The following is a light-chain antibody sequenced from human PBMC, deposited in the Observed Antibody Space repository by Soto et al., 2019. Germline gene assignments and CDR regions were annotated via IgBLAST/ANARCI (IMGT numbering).Light chain of an antibody. CDR2: DAS. Sequence: EIVMTQSPATLSVSPGERATLSCRASQSVSSNLAWYQQKPGQAPRLLIYDASTRATGIPARFSCSGSGTAVTLTISSLQSEECAVYYCQQNNNWPSLTFGGGTKVEIK. CDR3: QQNNNWPSLT. V-gene: IGKV3-15*01. J-gene: IGKJ4*01. CDR1: QSVSSN.